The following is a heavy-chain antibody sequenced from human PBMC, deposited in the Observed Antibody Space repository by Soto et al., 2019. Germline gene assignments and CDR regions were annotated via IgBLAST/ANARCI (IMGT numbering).Heavy chain of an antibody. CDR3: TREGQWLVRYYYYGMDV. V-gene: IGHV3-49*03. D-gene: IGHD6-19*01. Sequence: GGSLRLSCTASGFTFGDYAMSWFRQAPGKGLEWVGFIRSKAYGGTTEYAASVKGRFTISRDDSKSIAYLQMNSLKTEDTAVYYCTREGQWLVRYYYYGMDVWGQGTTVTVSS. J-gene: IGHJ6*02. CDR1: GFTFGDYA. CDR2: IRSKAYGGTT.